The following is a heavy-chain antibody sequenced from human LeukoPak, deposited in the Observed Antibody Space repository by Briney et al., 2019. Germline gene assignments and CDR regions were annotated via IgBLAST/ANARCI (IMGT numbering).Heavy chain of an antibody. CDR2: GHYTGST. CDR3: ARGVYYDFWSGYWAGGDAFDI. CDR1: GDSINKYY. J-gene: IGHJ3*02. D-gene: IGHD3-3*01. Sequence: SETLSLTCTVSGDSINKYYWNWIRQPPGKGLEWFGYGHYTGSTYKNPSLNSRVAFSVDTSKNQFSLKLSSVTAADTAVYYCARGVYYDFWSGYWAGGDAFDIWGQGTMVTVSS. V-gene: IGHV4-59*01.